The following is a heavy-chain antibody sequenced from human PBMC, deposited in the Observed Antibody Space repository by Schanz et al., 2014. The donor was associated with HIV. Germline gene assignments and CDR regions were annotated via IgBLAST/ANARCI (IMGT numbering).Heavy chain of an antibody. V-gene: IGHV3-33*01. D-gene: IGHD6-25*01. CDR2: VWSDGNNK. CDR1: GFTFSAHG. J-gene: IGHJ5*02. CDR3: VRSARWGSAPNPWWFDP. Sequence: QVQLVESGGGVVQPGRSLRLSCVASGFTFSAHGMYWVRQAPGKGLEWVAFVWSDGNNKYYADSVKGRFTISRDNSKNTLFLHMNSLRAEDTAVYYCVRSARWGSAPNPWWFDPWGQGTLVTVSS.